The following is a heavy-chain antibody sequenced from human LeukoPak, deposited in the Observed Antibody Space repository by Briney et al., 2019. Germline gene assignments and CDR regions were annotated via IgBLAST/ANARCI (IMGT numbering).Heavy chain of an antibody. D-gene: IGHD4-23*01. CDR3: ARGRPHGNDY. CDR2: IASDGSST. V-gene: IGHV3-74*01. J-gene: IGHJ4*02. CDR1: GFSFSTQR. Sequence: GGSLRLSCAASGFSFSTQRMHWVRQAPGKGLVWVSRIASDGSSTTYADSVKGRFSISRDNAKNTLYLQMNSLRVEDTAVYYCARGRPHGNDYWGQGTLVTVSS.